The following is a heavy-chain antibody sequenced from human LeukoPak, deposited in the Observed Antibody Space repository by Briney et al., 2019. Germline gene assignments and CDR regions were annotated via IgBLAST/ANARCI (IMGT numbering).Heavy chain of an antibody. J-gene: IGHJ4*02. CDR2: ISAYNGNT. V-gene: IGHV1-18*01. D-gene: IGHD2-15*01. CDR1: GYTFTSYG. Sequence: ASVKVSCKASGYTFTSYGISWVRQAAGQGLEWMGWISAYNGNTNYAQKLQGRVTMTTDTTTTTAYMELRSLRSDDPAVYYCAKVAATSVDYWGQGTLVTVSS. CDR3: AKVAATSVDY.